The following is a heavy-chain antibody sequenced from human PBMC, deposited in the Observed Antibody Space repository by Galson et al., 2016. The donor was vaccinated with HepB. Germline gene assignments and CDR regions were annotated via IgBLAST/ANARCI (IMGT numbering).Heavy chain of an antibody. D-gene: IGHD3/OR15-3a*01. CDR2: IWYNGGNK. Sequence: SLRLSCAASGFSFSSYGMHWVRQAPGQGLEWVAAIWYNGGNKYYIDSVEGRFIISRDNSNNTMYLKMDSLRAEDTAVYYCARDLERTGYPDQYFHHWGRGTRVTVSS. J-gene: IGHJ1*01. V-gene: IGHV3-33*01. CDR1: GFSFSSYG. CDR3: ARDLERTGYPDQYFHH.